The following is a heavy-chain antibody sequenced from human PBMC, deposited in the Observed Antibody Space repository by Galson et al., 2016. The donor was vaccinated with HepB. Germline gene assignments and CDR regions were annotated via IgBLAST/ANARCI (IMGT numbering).Heavy chain of an antibody. Sequence: ETLSLTCAVYGGSFSGNYWSWIRQSPGKGLEWIGEIINSGGTNYNPSLKSRVTISLDTSRNQFSLKVTSLTAADTAVYYCARGGVKRVRFLEWLPNTHFDSWGQGTVVTVSS. CDR3: ARGGVKRVRFLEWLPNTHFDS. CDR2: IINSGGT. D-gene: IGHD3-3*01. CDR1: GGSFSGNY. V-gene: IGHV4-34*01. J-gene: IGHJ4*02.